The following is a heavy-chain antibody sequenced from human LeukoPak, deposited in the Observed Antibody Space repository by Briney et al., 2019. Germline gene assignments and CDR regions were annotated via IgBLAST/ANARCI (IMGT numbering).Heavy chain of an antibody. V-gene: IGHV1-18*01. J-gene: IGHJ6*03. Sequence: ASVKVSCKASGYTFSSYGISWVRQAPGQGLEWMGWISAYNGNTNYAQNLQGRVTMTTDTSTSTAYMELRSLRSDDTAVYYCARDGYYDFWSGSDYYYYMDVWGKGTTVTVSS. CDR3: ARDGYYDFWSGSDYYYYMDV. D-gene: IGHD3-3*01. CDR1: GYTFSSYG. CDR2: ISAYNGNT.